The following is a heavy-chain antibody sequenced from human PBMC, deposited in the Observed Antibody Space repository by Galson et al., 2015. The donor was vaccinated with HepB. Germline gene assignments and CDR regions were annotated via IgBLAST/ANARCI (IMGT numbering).Heavy chain of an antibody. CDR1: GGSISSSNW. J-gene: IGHJ5*02. V-gene: IGHV4-4*02. CDR3: AGVEAAEGIAAAGAVFDP. Sequence: LSLTCAVSGGSISSSNWWSWVRQPPGKGLEWIGEIYHSGSTNYNPSLKSRVTISVDKSKNQFSLKLSSVTAADTAVYYCAGVEAAEGIAAAGAVFDPWGQGTLVTVSS. D-gene: IGHD6-13*01. CDR2: IYHSGST.